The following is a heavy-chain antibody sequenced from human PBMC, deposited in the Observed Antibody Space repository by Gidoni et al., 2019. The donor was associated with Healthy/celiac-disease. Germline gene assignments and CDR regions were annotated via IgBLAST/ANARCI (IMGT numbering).Heavy chain of an antibody. CDR3: AKGSGRGYSYFTLGY. Sequence: QVQLVESGGGVVQPGRSVRLSCSASGFTFSSYGMNWVRQAPGKGLEWVAVISYDGSNKYYADSVKGRFTISRDNSKNTLYLQMNSLRAEDTAVYYCAKGSGRGYSYFTLGYWGQGTLVTVSS. V-gene: IGHV3-30*18. CDR1: GFTFSSYG. CDR2: ISYDGSNK. D-gene: IGHD5-18*01. J-gene: IGHJ4*02.